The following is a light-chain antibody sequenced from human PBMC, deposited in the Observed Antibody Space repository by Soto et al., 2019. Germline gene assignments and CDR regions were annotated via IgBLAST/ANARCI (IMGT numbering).Light chain of an antibody. J-gene: IGKJ1*01. V-gene: IGKV3-11*01. CDR1: QSVSTY. Sequence: EILLTQSPATLSFSPGEGATPSRRASQSVSTYLAWYQQKPGQAPRLLIYGASNRATGVAARFSGSGSGTKFTLTIASLQPDDFATYYCQQYETFSGTFGPGTKVDIK. CDR3: QQYETFSGT. CDR2: GAS.